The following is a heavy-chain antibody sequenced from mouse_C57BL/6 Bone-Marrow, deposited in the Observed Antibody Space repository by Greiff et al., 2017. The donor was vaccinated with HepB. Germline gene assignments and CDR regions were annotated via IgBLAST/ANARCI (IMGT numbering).Heavy chain of an antibody. D-gene: IGHD1-1*01. J-gene: IGHJ3*01. Sequence: VQLQQPGAELVKPGASVKMSCKASGYTFPSYWITWVKQRPGQGLEWIGDIYPGSGSTNYNEKFKSKATLTVDTSSSTAYMQLSSLTSEGSAVYYCARPYYYGSSYGGFAYWGQGTLVTVAA. CDR2: IYPGSGST. CDR1: GYTFPSYW. V-gene: IGHV1-55*01. CDR3: ARPYYYGSSYGGFAY.